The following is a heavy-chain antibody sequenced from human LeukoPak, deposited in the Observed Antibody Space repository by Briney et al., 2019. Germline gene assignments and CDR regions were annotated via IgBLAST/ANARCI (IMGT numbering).Heavy chain of an antibody. D-gene: IGHD6-6*01. CDR2: ISSSSSTI. V-gene: IGHV3-48*02. CDR1: GFIFSSYS. J-gene: IGHJ6*02. Sequence: GGSLRLSCAASGFIFSSYSMTWVRQAPGKGLEWVSYISSSSSTIYYTDSVKGRFTISRDNAKNSLYLQMNSLRDEDTAVYYCARDGSGAARPNYYYYGMDVWGQGTTATVSS. CDR3: ARDGSGAARPNYYYYGMDV.